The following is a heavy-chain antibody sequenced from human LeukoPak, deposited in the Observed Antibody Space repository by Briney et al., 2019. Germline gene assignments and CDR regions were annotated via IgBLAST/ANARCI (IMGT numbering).Heavy chain of an antibody. CDR2: ISTTDDT. V-gene: IGHV3-13*04. Sequence: GGSLRLSCAASGFTFSTYDMHWVRQATGEGLEWVLVISTTDDTYYPGSVKGRCTISRENAKSSLYLQMNSLRAEDTAVYYCTRGRSGSYFDSWGQGTLVAVSS. J-gene: IGHJ4*02. CDR1: GFTFSTYD. D-gene: IGHD1-26*01. CDR3: TRGRSGSYFDS.